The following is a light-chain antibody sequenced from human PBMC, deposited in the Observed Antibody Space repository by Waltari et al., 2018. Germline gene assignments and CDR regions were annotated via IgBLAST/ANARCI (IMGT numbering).Light chain of an antibody. CDR1: QSLVHSDGNTY. J-gene: IGKJ1*01. V-gene: IGKV2-30*02. CDR2: KVS. CDR3: MQGTHWPRT. Sequence: AVMPQSPLSLPVTLGQPASVSCRSTQSLVHSDGNTYLNWYQQRPGQSPRRLISKVSDRDSGVPDRFSGSGSGTDFTLKIRRVEAEDVGVYYCMQGTHWPRTFGQGTRVEIK.